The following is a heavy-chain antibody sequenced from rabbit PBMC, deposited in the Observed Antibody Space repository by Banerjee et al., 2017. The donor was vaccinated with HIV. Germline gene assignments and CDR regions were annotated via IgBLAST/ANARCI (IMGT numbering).Heavy chain of an antibody. Sequence: QEQLEESGGGLVQPEGPLKLSCTASGFTRSSYWIWGVRQAPGKGLEWIACIYAGSSGSTYYASWAKGRFTISKTSSTTVTLQMTSLTAADTATYFCARDIWSGGWGRWNLWGQGTLVTVS. V-gene: IGHV1S45*01. J-gene: IGHJ4*01. CDR3: ARDIWSGGWGRWNL. CDR1: GFTRSSYW. CDR2: IYAGSSGST. D-gene: IGHD4-1*01.